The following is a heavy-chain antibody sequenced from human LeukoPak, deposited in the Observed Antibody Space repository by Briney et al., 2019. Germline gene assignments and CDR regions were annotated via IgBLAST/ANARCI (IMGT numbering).Heavy chain of an antibody. Sequence: GGSLRLSCAASGFTFDDYAMHWVRQAPGKGLEWVSGISWNSGSIGYADSVKGRFTISRDNAKNSLYLQMNSLRAEDSAVYYCAKDRPRLLWFGEAAYWGQGTLVTVSS. D-gene: IGHD3-10*01. CDR2: ISWNSGSI. CDR1: GFTFDDYA. CDR3: AKDRPRLLWFGEAAY. J-gene: IGHJ4*02. V-gene: IGHV3-9*01.